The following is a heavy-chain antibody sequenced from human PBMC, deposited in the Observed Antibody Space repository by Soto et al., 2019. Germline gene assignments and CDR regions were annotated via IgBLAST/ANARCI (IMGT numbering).Heavy chain of an antibody. CDR1: GFTFSSYA. J-gene: IGHJ4*02. V-gene: IGHV3-30-3*01. CDR3: ARDRTRTRQYYFDY. Sequence: PGGSLRLSCAASGFTFSSYAMHWVRQAPGKGLEWVAVISYDGSNKYYADSVKGRFNISRDNSKNTLYLQMNSLRAEDTAVYYCARDRTRTRQYYFDYWGQGTLVTVSS. CDR2: ISYDGSNK. D-gene: IGHD1-7*01.